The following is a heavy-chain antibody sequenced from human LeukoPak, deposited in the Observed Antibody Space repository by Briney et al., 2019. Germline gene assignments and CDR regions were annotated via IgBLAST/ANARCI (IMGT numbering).Heavy chain of an antibody. J-gene: IGHJ5*02. CDR2: IHFSGST. Sequence: SETLSLTCTVSGGSISSYYWSWIRQPPGKGLEWIGYIHFSGSTNYNPSLKSRVTVSDDKSKNQFSLKLSSVTAADTAVYYCARGYSSSWYFNWFDPWGQGTLVTVSS. D-gene: IGHD6-13*01. CDR1: GGSISSYY. CDR3: ARGYSSSWYFNWFDP. V-gene: IGHV4-59*01.